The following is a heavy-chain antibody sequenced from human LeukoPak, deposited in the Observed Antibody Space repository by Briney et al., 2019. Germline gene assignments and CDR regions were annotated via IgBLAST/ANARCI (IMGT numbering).Heavy chain of an antibody. CDR2: IYYSGST. CDR1: GGSISSYY. D-gene: IGHD3-10*01. CDR3: ARQARGYYFDY. J-gene: IGHJ4*02. Sequence: SETLSLTCTVSGGSISSYYWSWIRQPPGKGLEWIGYIYYSGSTNYNPSLKSRVTISVDTSKNQFSLKLSSVAAADTAVYYCARQARGYYFDYWGQGTLVTVSS. V-gene: IGHV4-59*08.